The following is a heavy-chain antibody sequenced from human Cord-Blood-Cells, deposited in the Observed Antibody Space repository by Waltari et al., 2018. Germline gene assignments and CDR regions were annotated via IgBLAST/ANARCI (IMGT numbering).Heavy chain of an antibody. CDR1: GGSISSYY. V-gene: IGHV4-59*01. CDR2: IYYSGST. J-gene: IGHJ6*02. CDR3: ARGPAAIFGVVKGYYYYGMDV. Sequence: QVQLQESGPGLVKPSETLSLTCTVSGGSISSYYWSWIRQPPGKGLEWIGYIYYSGSTNYNPALKSRVTRSVDTSKNQFSLKLSSVTAADTAVYYCARGPAAIFGVVKGYYYYGMDVWGQGTTVTVSS. D-gene: IGHD3-3*01.